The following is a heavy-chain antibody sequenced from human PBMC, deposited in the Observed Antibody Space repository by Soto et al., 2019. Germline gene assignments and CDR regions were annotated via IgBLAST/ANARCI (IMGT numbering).Heavy chain of an antibody. CDR3: ARRSQTYYYGMDV. CDR2: IYHSGST. Sequence: LSLTCAVSGGSISSGGYSWSWIRQPPGKGLEWIGYIYHSGSTYYNPSLKSRVTISVDRSKNQFSLKLSSVTAADTAVYYCARRSQTYYYGMDVWGQGTTVTVSS. J-gene: IGHJ6*02. CDR1: GGSISSGGYS. V-gene: IGHV4-30-2*01.